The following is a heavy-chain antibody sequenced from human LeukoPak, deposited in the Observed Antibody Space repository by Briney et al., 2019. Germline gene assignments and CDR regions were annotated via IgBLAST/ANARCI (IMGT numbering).Heavy chain of an antibody. J-gene: IGHJ4*02. Sequence: GGSLRLSCVASGFTVSNNYMKWVRQAPGKGLEWVSTIYGGGSTYYADSVKGRFTISRDNSKNTLYLQMNSLRAEDTAVYYCAKGIGVVVPARFDYWGQGTLVTVSS. CDR3: AKGIGVVVPARFDY. V-gene: IGHV3-53*01. CDR2: IYGGGST. CDR1: GFTVSNNY. D-gene: IGHD2-2*01.